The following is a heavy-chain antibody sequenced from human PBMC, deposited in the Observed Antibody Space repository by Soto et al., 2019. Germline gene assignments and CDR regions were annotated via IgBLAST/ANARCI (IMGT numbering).Heavy chain of an antibody. V-gene: IGHV1-69*02. Sequence: SVKGSCKASGGTFCRYTISWVRQALGQGLEWMGRIIPILGIANYAQKFQGRVTITADKSTSTAYMELSSLRSEDTAVYYCAIYRSDCSGGSCYSETFDYWGQGTLVTVSS. CDR3: AIYRSDCSGGSCYSETFDY. CDR2: IIPILGIA. D-gene: IGHD2-15*01. CDR1: GGTFCRYT. J-gene: IGHJ4*02.